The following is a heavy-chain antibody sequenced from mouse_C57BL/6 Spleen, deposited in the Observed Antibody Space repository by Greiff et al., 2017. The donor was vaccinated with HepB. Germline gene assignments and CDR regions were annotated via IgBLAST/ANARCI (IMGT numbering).Heavy chain of an antibody. CDR1: GYTFTSYW. V-gene: IGHV1-55*01. CDR2: IYPGSGST. J-gene: IGHJ2*01. Sequence: VQGVESGAELVKPGASVKMSCKASGYTFTSYWITWVKQRPGQGLEWIGDIYPGSGSTNYNEKLKSKATLTVDTSSSTAYMQLSSLTSEDSAVYYCARFYDGYYSCYWGQGTTLTVSS. CDR3: ARFYDGYYSCY. D-gene: IGHD2-3*01.